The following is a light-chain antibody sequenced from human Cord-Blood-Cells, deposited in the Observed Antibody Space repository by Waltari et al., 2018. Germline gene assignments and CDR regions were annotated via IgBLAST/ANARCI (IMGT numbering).Light chain of an antibody. J-gene: IGKJ1*01. CDR3: QQYYSTPPT. Sequence: DIVMTQSPDSLAVSLGERDTINCKSSQSVLYSSNNKNYLAWYQQKPGQPPKLLIYWASTRESGVPDRFIGSGSGTDFTLTISSLQAEDVAVYYCQQYYSTPPTFGQGTKVEIK. V-gene: IGKV4-1*01. CDR2: WAS. CDR1: QSVLYSSNNKNY.